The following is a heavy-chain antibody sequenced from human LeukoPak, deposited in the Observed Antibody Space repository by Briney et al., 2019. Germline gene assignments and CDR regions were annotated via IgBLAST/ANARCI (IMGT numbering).Heavy chain of an antibody. CDR1: GGSISSGGYY. CDR2: IYYSGST. J-gene: IGHJ4*02. CDR3: AGEGRGYRLFDY. V-gene: IGHV4-31*03. Sequence: SETLSLTCTVSGGSISSGGYYWSWIRQHPGKGLEWIGYIYYSGSTYYNPSLKSRVTISVDTSKNQFSLKLSSVTAADTAVYYCAGEGRGYRLFDYWGQGTLVTVSS. D-gene: IGHD3-16*02.